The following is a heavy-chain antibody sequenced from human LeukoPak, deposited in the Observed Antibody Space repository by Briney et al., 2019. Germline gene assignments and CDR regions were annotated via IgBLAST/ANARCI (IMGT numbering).Heavy chain of an antibody. Sequence: GGSLRLSCAASGFTFSSLGMHWVRQAPGKGLEWVAVIWYDASNKYYADSVKGRFTISRDNSKNTLYLQMNSLRDDDTAVYYCVRGVGVSRFNYLDSWGQGTLVIVSS. J-gene: IGHJ4*02. CDR3: VRGVGVSRFNYLDS. CDR2: IWYDASNK. V-gene: IGHV3-33*01. CDR1: GFTFSSLG. D-gene: IGHD6-13*01.